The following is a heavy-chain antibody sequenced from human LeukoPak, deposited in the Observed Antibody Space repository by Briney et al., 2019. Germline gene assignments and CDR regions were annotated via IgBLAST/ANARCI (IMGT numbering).Heavy chain of an antibody. CDR2: IRSKTDGGTT. D-gene: IGHD2-2*01. V-gene: IGHV3-15*01. Sequence: GGSLRLSCVASGFTLKNAWMSWVRQAPGKGLEWVGRIRSKTDGGTTDYAAPVKGRFTISRDDSKNTLYLQMNSLRAEDTAVYYCARDKLLVPYYFDYWGQGTLVTVSS. CDR3: ARDKLLVPYYFDY. J-gene: IGHJ4*02. CDR1: GFTLKNAW.